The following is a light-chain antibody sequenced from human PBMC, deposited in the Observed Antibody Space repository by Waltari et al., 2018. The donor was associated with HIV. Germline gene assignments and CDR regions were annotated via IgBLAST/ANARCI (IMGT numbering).Light chain of an antibody. V-gene: IGKV3-11*01. CDR1: HSVGNY. Sequence: EIVLTQSPATLSLSPGETATLSCRASHSVGNYLAWYQQKPGQASRLLIYDASNRATGIPVRFSGSGSGTDFTLTISSLEPEDFAVYYCRQRTNWPPYSFGQGTKLEIK. CDR3: RQRTNWPPYS. J-gene: IGKJ2*03. CDR2: DAS.